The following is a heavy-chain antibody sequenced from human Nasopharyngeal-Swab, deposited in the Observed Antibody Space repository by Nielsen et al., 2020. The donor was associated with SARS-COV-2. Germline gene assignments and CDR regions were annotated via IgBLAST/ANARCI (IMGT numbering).Heavy chain of an antibody. D-gene: IGHD3-16*02. CDR3: ARGNMIDFGGVVALDY. J-gene: IGHJ4*02. V-gene: IGHV4-31*11. CDR1: GRSVNSGGYY. Sequence: LRLSCGVSGRSVNSGGYYWSWIRQHPGKGLEWIGYIYYTGNTKYNPSLKSRVAISADTSKNQFSLRLSSVTAADTAVYFCARGNMIDFGGVVALDYWGQGILATVAS. CDR2: IYYTGNT.